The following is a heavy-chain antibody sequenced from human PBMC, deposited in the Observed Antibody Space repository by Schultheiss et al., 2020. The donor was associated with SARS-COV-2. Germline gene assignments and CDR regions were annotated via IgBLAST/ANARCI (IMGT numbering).Heavy chain of an antibody. J-gene: IGHJ6*03. Sequence: SETLSLTCTVSGGSISSSSYYWGWIRQPPGKGLEWIGSIYTSGSTNYNPSLKSRVTISVDRSKNQFSLKLNSVTAADAAVYYCARFVGARNYYYYYMDVLGKGTTVTVSS. CDR2: IYTSGST. V-gene: IGHV4-39*07. D-gene: IGHD3-16*01. CDR1: GGSISSSSYY. CDR3: ARFVGARNYYYYYMDV.